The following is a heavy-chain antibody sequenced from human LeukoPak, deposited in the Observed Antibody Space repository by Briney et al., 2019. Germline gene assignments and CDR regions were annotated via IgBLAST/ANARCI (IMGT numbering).Heavy chain of an antibody. CDR2: ISGSGGST. J-gene: IGHJ4*02. D-gene: IGHD3-16*01. V-gene: IGHV3-23*01. CDR3: AKGYYDYVWGSYYFDY. Sequence: AGSLRLSCAASGFTFSSYSMNWVRQSPGKGLEWVSAISGSGGSTYYADSVKGRFTISRDNSRDTLYLQMNSLRAEDPAVYYCAKGYYDYVWGSYYFDYWGQGTLVTVSS. CDR1: GFTFSSYS.